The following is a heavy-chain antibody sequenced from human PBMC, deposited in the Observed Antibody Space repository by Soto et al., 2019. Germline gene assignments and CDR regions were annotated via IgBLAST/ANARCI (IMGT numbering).Heavy chain of an antibody. Sequence: DVQLVESGGGLVQPGGSLRLSCAASGFTFGYYNMHWVRQGPGKGLEWVSFVRSSGDDTYYADSVKGRFTISRDNAKDSLYLQMNSLREEDTAVYYCARDGESSSSSDFDFWGQGALVTVSS. J-gene: IGHJ4*02. CDR2: VRSSGDDT. CDR3: ARDGESSSSSDFDF. D-gene: IGHD2-2*01. CDR1: GFTFGYYN. V-gene: IGHV3-48*02.